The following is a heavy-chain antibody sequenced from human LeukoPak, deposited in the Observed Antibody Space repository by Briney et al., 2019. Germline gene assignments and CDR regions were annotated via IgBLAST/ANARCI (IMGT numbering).Heavy chain of an antibody. CDR1: GGSISSYY. J-gene: IGHJ4*02. CDR3: AVLPPYYDFWSGYYSPLFDY. V-gene: IGHV4-59*01. CDR2: IYYSGST. Sequence: SETLSLTCTVSGGSISSYYWSWIRQPPGKGLEWIGYIYYSGSTNYNPSLKSRVTISVDTSKNQLSLKLSSVTAADTAVYYCAVLPPYYDFWSGYYSPLFDYWGQGTLVTVSS. D-gene: IGHD3-3*01.